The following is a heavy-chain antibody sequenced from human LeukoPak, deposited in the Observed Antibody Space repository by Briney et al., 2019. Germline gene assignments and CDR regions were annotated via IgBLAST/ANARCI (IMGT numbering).Heavy chain of an antibody. CDR3: APPPNGYYFDY. CDR2: ISGSGGST. J-gene: IGHJ4*02. Sequence: GGSLRLSCAASGFTFSDYYMSWIRQAPGKGLEWVSAISGSGGSTYYADSVKGRFTISRDNSKNTLYLQMNSLRAEDTAVYYCAPPPNGYYFDYWGQGTLVTVSS. CDR1: GFTFSDYY. D-gene: IGHD2-8*01. V-gene: IGHV3-23*01.